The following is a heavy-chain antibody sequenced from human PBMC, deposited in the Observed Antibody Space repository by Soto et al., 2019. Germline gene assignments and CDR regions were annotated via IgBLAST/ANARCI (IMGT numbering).Heavy chain of an antibody. J-gene: IGHJ4*02. CDR3: ARDRVWFGDFSPKPYYFDY. CDR1: DNTFIRYG. CDR2: ISPNNGNI. V-gene: IGHV1-18*01. D-gene: IGHD3-10*01. Sequence: QVQLVQSGGEVKKPGASVRVSCKAPDNTFIRYGISWVRQAPGQGLEWMGWISPNNGNINYAQKFQGRVTMTTEKSTSTAYMELRILRSDDTAVYYCARDRVWFGDFSPKPYYFDYWGQGTLVAVSS.